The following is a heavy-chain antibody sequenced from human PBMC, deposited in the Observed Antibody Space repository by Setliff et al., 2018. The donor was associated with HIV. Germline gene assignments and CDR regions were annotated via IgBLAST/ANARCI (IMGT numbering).Heavy chain of an antibody. V-gene: IGHV4-39*07. CDR2: IYYSGRT. Sequence: PSETLSLTCTVSGGSISNNRYYWSWIRQPPGKGLEWIGSIYYSGRTYYNPSLKNRVTMSIDRSKKQFSLNLSSVTAADTALYFCVREGAGSGSYYLDFWGQGILVTVSS. J-gene: IGHJ4*02. CDR3: VREGAGSGSYYLDF. D-gene: IGHD3-10*01. CDR1: GGSISNNRYY.